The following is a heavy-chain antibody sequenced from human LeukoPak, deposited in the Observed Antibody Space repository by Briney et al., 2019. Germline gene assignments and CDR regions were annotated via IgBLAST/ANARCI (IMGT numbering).Heavy chain of an antibody. CDR3: AREYSSSTDWYFDL. CDR1: GGSISSYY. J-gene: IGHJ2*01. CDR2: IYYSGST. Sequence: SETLSLTCTVSGGSISSYYWSWIRQPPGKGLEWIGYIYYSGSTNYNPSLKSRVTISVDTSKNQFSLKLSSVTAADTAVYYCAREYSSSTDWYFDLWGRGTLVTVSS. D-gene: IGHD6-13*01. V-gene: IGHV4-59*01.